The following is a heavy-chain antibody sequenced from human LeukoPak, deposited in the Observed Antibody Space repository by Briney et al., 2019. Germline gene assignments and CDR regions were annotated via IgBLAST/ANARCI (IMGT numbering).Heavy chain of an antibody. J-gene: IGHJ4*02. Sequence: GGSLRLPCAASGFTFSSYGMHWVRQAPGKGLEWVAVIWYDGSNKYYADSAKGRFTISRDNSKNTLYLQMSSLRAEDTAVYYCARQRGYSYGTIDYWGQGTLVTVSS. CDR2: IWYDGSNK. V-gene: IGHV3-33*01. D-gene: IGHD5-18*01. CDR3: ARQRGYSYGTIDY. CDR1: GFTFSSYG.